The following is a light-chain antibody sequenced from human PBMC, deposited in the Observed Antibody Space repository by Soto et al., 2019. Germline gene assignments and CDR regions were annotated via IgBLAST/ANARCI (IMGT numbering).Light chain of an antibody. CDR3: HQYNNWPPST. CDR1: QSVSSSY. V-gene: IGKV3-20*01. J-gene: IGKJ5*01. CDR2: GAR. Sequence: IVLTQSPGTLSFSPGEGCTRSCSASQSVSSSYLAWYQQKPGQAPRLLIYGARSRATGVPDRFSGSGTGTDFTLTISSLQAEDFGVYFCHQYNNWPPSTFGQATRWRL.